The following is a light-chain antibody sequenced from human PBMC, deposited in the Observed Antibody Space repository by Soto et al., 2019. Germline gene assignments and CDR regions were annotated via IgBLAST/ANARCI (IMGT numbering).Light chain of an antibody. Sequence: QSVLTQPPSASGTPGQRVTISCSGSISNIGSNYVYWYQQLPGTAPKLLIYRNNQRPSGVPDRFSGSKSGTSASLAISGLRSEDEADYYCAAWDDSLSAYVVFGGGTKVTVL. CDR1: ISNIGSNY. J-gene: IGLJ2*01. CDR2: RNN. CDR3: AAWDDSLSAYVV. V-gene: IGLV1-47*01.